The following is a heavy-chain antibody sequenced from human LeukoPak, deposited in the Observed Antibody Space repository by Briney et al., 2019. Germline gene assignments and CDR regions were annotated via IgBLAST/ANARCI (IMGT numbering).Heavy chain of an antibody. J-gene: IGHJ4*02. CDR2: IDHSGRT. D-gene: IGHD3-3*01. CDR3: AMAPNYDFWSGYLDY. CDR1: GGSFSGYY. V-gene: IGHV4-34*01. Sequence: SETLSLTCAVYGGSFSGYYWSWIRQPPGKGLEWIGEIDHSGRTKYNPSLTSRDIISVDTTKNHFSLKLSSVAVADTAVYYCAMAPNYDFWSGYLDYWGQGTLVTVSS.